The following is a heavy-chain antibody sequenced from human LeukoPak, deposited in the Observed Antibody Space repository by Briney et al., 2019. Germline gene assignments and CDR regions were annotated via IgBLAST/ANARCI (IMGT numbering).Heavy chain of an antibody. Sequence: ATVKVSCKASGYTFTSYYMRWVRQAPGQGLEWMGIINPSGGSTSYAQKFQGRVTMTRDTSTSTVYMELSSLRSEDTAVYYCARDRLMGTFDYWGQGTLVTVSS. CDR1: GYTFTSYY. CDR2: INPSGGST. J-gene: IGHJ4*02. D-gene: IGHD3-16*01. V-gene: IGHV1-46*01. CDR3: ARDRLMGTFDY.